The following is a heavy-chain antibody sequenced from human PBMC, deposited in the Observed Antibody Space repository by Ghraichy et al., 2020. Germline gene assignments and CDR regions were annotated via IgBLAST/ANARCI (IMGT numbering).Heavy chain of an antibody. Sequence: SQTLSLTCTVSGGSISSYYWSWIRQPPGKGLEWIGYIYYSGSTNYNPSLKSRVTISVDTSKNQFSLKLSSVTAADTAVYYCARDRDYYDSSGYSGFDYWGQGTLVTVSS. CDR2: IYYSGST. CDR3: ARDRDYYDSSGYSGFDY. J-gene: IGHJ4*02. D-gene: IGHD3-22*01. CDR1: GGSISSYY. V-gene: IGHV4-59*01.